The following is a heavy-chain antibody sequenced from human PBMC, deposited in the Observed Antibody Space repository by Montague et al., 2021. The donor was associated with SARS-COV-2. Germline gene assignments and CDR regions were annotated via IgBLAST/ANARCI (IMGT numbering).Heavy chain of an antibody. CDR2: VFQSGYS. D-gene: IGHD3-3*01. CDR3: ARWGEYYDSPYYYYAMDV. J-gene: IGHJ6*02. V-gene: IGHV4-59*12. Sequence: SETLSLTCTVSGDSISSYYWTWIRQPPGRGLEWIGYVFQSGYSNSNPSLKSRVTISIDTSKNQFSLKLSSVTAADTAVYYCARWGEYYDSPYYYYAMDVWGQGTTVTVSS. CDR1: GDSISSYY.